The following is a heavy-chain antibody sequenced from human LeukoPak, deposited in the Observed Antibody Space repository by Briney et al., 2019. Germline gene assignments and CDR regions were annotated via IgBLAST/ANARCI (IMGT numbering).Heavy chain of an antibody. D-gene: IGHD3-10*01. Sequence: SETLSLTCTVSGVSVTSYYWSWIRQPPGKGLEWIGYIYYSGSTSYNPSLKSRVTISVDTSKNQFSLKLSSVTAADTAVYYCARGDKMRYYYGSGTRWNPGDAFDIWGQGTMVTVSS. CDR1: GVSVTSYY. CDR3: ARGDKMRYYYGSGTRWNPGDAFDI. CDR2: IYYSGST. V-gene: IGHV4-59*02. J-gene: IGHJ3*02.